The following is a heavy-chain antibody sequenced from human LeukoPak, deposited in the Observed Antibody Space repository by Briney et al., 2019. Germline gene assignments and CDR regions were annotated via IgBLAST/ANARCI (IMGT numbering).Heavy chain of an antibody. Sequence: GRSLRLSCAASGFTFSSYAMHWVRQAPGKGLEWVAVISYDGSNKYYADSVKGRFTISRDNSKNTLYLQMNSLRAEDTAVYYRARGRWYDYGDHGSFGYWGQGTLVTVSS. CDR1: GFTFSSYA. CDR2: ISYDGSNK. V-gene: IGHV3-30*04. J-gene: IGHJ4*02. D-gene: IGHD4-17*01. CDR3: ARGRWYDYGDHGSFGY.